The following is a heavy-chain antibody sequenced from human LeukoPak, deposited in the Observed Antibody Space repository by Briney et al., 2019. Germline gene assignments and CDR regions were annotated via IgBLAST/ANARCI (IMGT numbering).Heavy chain of an antibody. Sequence: LPGGSLRLSCTVSGFTLSSYEMSWIRQAPGKGLEWVSSIGYSETGTHYADSVKGRFTISRDNAKNSLYLQVNSLRAEDTAVYYCAKVGQLGLGSPYYYYYYMDVWGKGTTVTVSS. CDR2: IGYSETGT. CDR3: AKVGQLGLGSPYYYYYYMDV. V-gene: IGHV3-23*01. J-gene: IGHJ6*03. CDR1: GFTLSSYE. D-gene: IGHD6-6*01.